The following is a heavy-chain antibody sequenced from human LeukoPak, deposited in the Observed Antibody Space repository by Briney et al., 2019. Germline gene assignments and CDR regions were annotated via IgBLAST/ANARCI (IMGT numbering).Heavy chain of an antibody. Sequence: GGSLRLSCAASGFTFSSYAMSWVRQAPGKGLEWVSALSGSGSNIDSADSVKGRFTISRDNSKNTLYLQMISLRAEDTAVDDCARRRDSSDGKDFDYWGQGTLVTVSS. CDR2: LSGSGSNI. J-gene: IGHJ4*02. CDR3: ARRRDSSDGKDFDY. V-gene: IGHV3-23*01. CDR1: GFTFSSYA. D-gene: IGHD3-22*01.